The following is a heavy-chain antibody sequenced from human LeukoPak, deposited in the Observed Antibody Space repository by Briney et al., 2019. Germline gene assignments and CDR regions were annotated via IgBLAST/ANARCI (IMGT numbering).Heavy chain of an antibody. CDR3: ARGLYRYSSGWSEGYYFDY. D-gene: IGHD6-19*01. J-gene: IGHJ4*02. CDR2: INHSGST. Sequence: SETLSLTRAVYGGSFSGYYWSWIRQPPGKGLEWIGEINHSGSTNYNPSLKSRVTISVGTSKNQFSLKLGSVTAADTAVYYCARGLYRYSSGWSEGYYFDYWGQGTLVTVSS. CDR1: GGSFSGYY. V-gene: IGHV4-34*01.